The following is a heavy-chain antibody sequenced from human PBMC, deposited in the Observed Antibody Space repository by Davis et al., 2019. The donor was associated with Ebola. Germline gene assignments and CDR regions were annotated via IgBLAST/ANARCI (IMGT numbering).Heavy chain of an antibody. V-gene: IGHV4-34*01. J-gene: IGHJ6*02. CDR1: GGSFSGYY. CDR3: ARGEYSGYDWNYYYYYGMDV. Sequence: MPGGSLRLSCAVYGGSFSGYYWSWIRQPPGKGLVWIGEINHSGSTNYNPSLKSRVTISVDTSKNQFSLKLSSVTAADTAVYYCARGEYSGYDWNYYYYYGMDVWGQGTTVTVSS. D-gene: IGHD5-12*01. CDR2: INHSGST.